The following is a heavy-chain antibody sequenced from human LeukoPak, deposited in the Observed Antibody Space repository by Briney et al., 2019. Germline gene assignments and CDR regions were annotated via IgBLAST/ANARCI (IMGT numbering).Heavy chain of an antibody. CDR3: ARDSDGYIDYFDY. Sequence: GGSLRLSCSASGFTFSSYAMHWVRQAPGKGLEYVSAISSNGGSTYYADSVKGRFTISRDNSKNTLYLQMNSLRAEDAAVYYCARDSDGYIDYFDYWGQGTLVTVSS. CDR1: GFTFSSYA. V-gene: IGHV3-64*04. J-gene: IGHJ4*02. D-gene: IGHD5-24*01. CDR2: ISSNGGST.